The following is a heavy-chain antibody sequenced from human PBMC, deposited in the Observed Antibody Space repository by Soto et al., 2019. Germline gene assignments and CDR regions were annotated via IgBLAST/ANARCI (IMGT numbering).Heavy chain of an antibody. V-gene: IGHV3-11*05. CDR3: VRDIERVGATRYFDH. Sequence: GGSLRLSCAASGLTFSSYAMHWIRQAPGKGLEWLSYISSSSSDTNYADSVKGRFSSSRDNAKSTLYLQMDSLRVEDTAVYYCVRDIERVGATRYFDHWGQGTRVTVSS. CDR1: GLTFSSYA. D-gene: IGHD1-26*01. J-gene: IGHJ4*02. CDR2: ISSSSSDT.